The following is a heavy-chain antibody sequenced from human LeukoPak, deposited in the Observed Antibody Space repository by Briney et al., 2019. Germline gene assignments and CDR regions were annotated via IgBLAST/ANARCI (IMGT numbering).Heavy chain of an antibody. Sequence: PGGSLRLSCAASGFTFSSYAMSWVRQAPGKGLVWVSRINTDGSSPTYADSVKGRFTISRDNSKNTLYLQMNSLRAEDTAVYYCAKGGRRSSSWSIDYWGQGTLVTVSS. CDR3: AKGGRRSSSWSIDY. V-gene: IGHV3-23*01. J-gene: IGHJ4*02. D-gene: IGHD6-13*01. CDR2: INTDGSSP. CDR1: GFTFSSYA.